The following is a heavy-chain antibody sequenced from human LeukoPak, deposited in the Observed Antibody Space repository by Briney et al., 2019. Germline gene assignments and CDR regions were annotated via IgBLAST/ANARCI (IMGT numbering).Heavy chain of an antibody. CDR1: GFTFSSYA. CDR3: AAQLVLESSYDY. Sequence: PGGSLRLSCAASGFTFSSYAMSWVRQAPGKGLEWVSAISGSGGSTYYADSVKGRFTISRDNSKNTLYLQMNSLRAEDTAVYYCAAQLVLESSYDYWGQGTLVTVSS. J-gene: IGHJ4*02. V-gene: IGHV3-23*01. D-gene: IGHD1-1*01. CDR2: ISGSGGST.